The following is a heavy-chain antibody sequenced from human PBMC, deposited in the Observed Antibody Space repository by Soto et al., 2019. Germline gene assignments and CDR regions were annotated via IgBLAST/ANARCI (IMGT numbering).Heavy chain of an antibody. D-gene: IGHD3-22*01. CDR2: IWYDGSNK. CDR3: ARDPYYDIGGGFDY. Sequence: QVQLVESGGGVVQPGRSLRLSCAASGFTFSSYGMHWVRQAPGKGLEWVAVIWYDGSNKYYADSVKGRFTISRDNSKNTLYLQMNSLRAEDTAVYYCARDPYYDIGGGFDYWGQGTLVTVSS. V-gene: IGHV3-33*01. CDR1: GFTFSSYG. J-gene: IGHJ4*02.